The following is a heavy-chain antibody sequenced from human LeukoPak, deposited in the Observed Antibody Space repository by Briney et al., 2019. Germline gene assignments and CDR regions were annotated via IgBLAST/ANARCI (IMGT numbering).Heavy chain of an antibody. D-gene: IGHD3-10*01. CDR2: INPNSGGT. CDR3: AREMVRGVSWYFDL. V-gene: IGHV1-2*06. Sequence: ASVKVSCKASGYTFTGYYMHWVRQAPGQGLEWMGRINPNSGGTNYAQKFQGRVTMTRDTSISTAYMELIRLSSDDTAVYYCAREMVRGVSWYFDLWGRGTLVTVSS. CDR1: GYTFTGYY. J-gene: IGHJ2*01.